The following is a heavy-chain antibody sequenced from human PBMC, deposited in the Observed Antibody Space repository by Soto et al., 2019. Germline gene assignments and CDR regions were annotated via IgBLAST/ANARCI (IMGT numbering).Heavy chain of an antibody. CDR1: GFTFSSYG. CDR3: AKDWGDYDSSGCYFDY. Sequence: QVQLVESGGGVVQPGRSLRLSCAASGFTFSSYGMHWVRQAPGKGLEWVAVLSYDGGNKYYTDSVKGRFTISRDNXKTXLYLQMNSLRAEDTAVYYCAKDWGDYDSSGCYFDYWGQGTLVTVSS. J-gene: IGHJ4*02. CDR2: LSYDGGNK. D-gene: IGHD3-22*01. V-gene: IGHV3-30*18.